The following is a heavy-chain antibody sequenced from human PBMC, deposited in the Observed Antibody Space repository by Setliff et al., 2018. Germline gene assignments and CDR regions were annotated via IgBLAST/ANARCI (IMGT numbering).Heavy chain of an antibody. CDR3: FGAGTCSY. D-gene: IGHD3-10*01. V-gene: IGHV3-7*01. J-gene: IGHJ4*02. CDR2: INQGGSDQ. CDR1: GFRFGDFG. Sequence: PGGSLRLSCAASGFRFGDFGMHWVRQAPGKGLEWVANINQGGSDQFYVESVKGRFTISRDNAKNSLSLQMNNLRTEDTAVYYCFGAGTCSYWGQGTLVTVSS.